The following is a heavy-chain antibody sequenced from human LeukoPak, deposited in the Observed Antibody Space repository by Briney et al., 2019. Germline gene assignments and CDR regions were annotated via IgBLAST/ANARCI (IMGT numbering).Heavy chain of an antibody. Sequence: GGSLRLSCAASGFTFSGYGMHWVRQAPGKGLEWVAVIWYDGSNKYYADSVKGRFTISRDNSKNTLYLQMNSLRAEDTAVYYCARDPAYGDYASNYYYYYGMDVWGQGTTVTVSS. CDR3: ARDPAYGDYASNYYYYYGMDV. J-gene: IGHJ6*02. V-gene: IGHV3-33*01. CDR2: IWYDGSNK. D-gene: IGHD4-17*01. CDR1: GFTFSGYG.